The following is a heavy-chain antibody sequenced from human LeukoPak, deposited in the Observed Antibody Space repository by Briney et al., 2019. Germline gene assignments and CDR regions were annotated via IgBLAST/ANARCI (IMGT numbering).Heavy chain of an antibody. CDR3: ARVRDYYYMDV. V-gene: IGHV3-11*01. Sequence: GGSLRLSCAASGFTFSDYYMSWVRQAPGKGLEWVSYISSSGSTIYYADSVKGGFTISRDNAKKSLYMQMNSLRAEDTAVYYCARVRDYYYMDVWGKGTTVTISS. J-gene: IGHJ6*03. CDR1: GFTFSDYY. CDR2: ISSSGSTI.